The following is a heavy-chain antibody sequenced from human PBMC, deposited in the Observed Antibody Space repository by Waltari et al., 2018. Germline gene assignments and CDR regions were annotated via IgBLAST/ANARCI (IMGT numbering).Heavy chain of an antibody. CDR1: GFTFSSYA. CDR3: ARCYDPRYYYMDV. V-gene: IGHV3-30-3*01. J-gene: IGHJ6*03. CDR2: ISYDGSNK. Sequence: QVQLVESGGGVVQPGRSLRLSCAASGFTFSSYAMHWVRQAPGQGLEWVAVISYDGSNKYYADSVKGRFTISRDNSKNTLYLQMNSLRAEDTAVYYCARCYDPRYYYMDVWGKGTTVTVSS. D-gene: IGHD5-12*01.